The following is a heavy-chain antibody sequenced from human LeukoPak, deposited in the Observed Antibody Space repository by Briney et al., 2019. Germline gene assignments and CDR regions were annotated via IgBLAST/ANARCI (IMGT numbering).Heavy chain of an antibody. CDR1: GGTFSSYA. CDR2: IIPIFGTA. D-gene: IGHD3-22*01. Sequence: SVKVSCKASGGTFSSYAISWVRQAPGQGLEWMGRIIPIFGTANYAQKFQGRVTITADKSTSTAYMELSSLRSEDTAVYYCARDGSSGYPFDYWGQGTLVTVSS. CDR3: ARDGSSGYPFDY. J-gene: IGHJ4*02. V-gene: IGHV1-69*06.